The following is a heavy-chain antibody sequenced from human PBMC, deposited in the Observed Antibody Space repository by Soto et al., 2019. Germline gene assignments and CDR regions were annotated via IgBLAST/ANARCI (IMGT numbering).Heavy chain of an antibody. J-gene: IGHJ4*02. V-gene: IGHV3-73*02. CDR1: GFTFSGSS. D-gene: IGHD2-15*01. Sequence: EVQLVESGGGLVQPGGSLKLSCAASGFTFSGSSVHWVRQASGKGLEWGGRMRNKANSYATAYAASVRGRFTISRDDSKNTAFLQMNSLNTEDTAVYYCISHSPEDMIRTWGQGTLVTVSS. CDR3: ISHSPEDMIRT. CDR2: MRNKANSYAT.